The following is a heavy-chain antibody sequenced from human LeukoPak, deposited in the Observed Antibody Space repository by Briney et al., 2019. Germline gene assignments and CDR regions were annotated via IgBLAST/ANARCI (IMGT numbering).Heavy chain of an antibody. D-gene: IGHD4-17*01. CDR3: AREVTMLTSDYYFDL. J-gene: IGHJ2*01. CDR2: ISGSGFTI. Sequence: GGSLRLSCAASGFTFSDYYMSWIRQAPGKGLEWVSCISGSGFTIYYADSLKGRFTISRDNAKKSLYLQMDSLRVDDTALYYCAREVTMLTSDYYFDLWGRGTLVTVSS. V-gene: IGHV3-11*04. CDR1: GFTFSDYY.